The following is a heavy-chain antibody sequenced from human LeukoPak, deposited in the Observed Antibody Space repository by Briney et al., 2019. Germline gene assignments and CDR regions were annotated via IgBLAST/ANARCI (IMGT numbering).Heavy chain of an antibody. V-gene: IGHV5-51*01. CDR3: ARLGYCSNGVCSNLDY. D-gene: IGHD2-8*01. CDR2: IYPGDSDT. CDR1: GYCFTSYW. Sequence: PGESLRISCKGSGYCFTSYWIGWVRQMPGKGLEWMGLIYPGDSDTRYSPSFQGQVTISADKSITTAHLQWNSLKASDTAMYYCARLGYCSNGVCSNLDYWGQGTLVTVSS. J-gene: IGHJ4*02.